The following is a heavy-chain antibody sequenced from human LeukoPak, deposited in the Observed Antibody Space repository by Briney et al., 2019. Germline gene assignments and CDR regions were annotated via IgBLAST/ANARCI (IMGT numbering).Heavy chain of an antibody. CDR1: GGSFIGNY. CDR2: INHSGST. J-gene: IGHJ5*02. Sequence: SETLSLTCAVYGGSFIGNYWIWIRQPPGKGLEWIGEINHSGSTNYNPSLKSRVTISVDTSKNQFSLKLSSVTAADTAVYYCAREDGSGSYTGMNWFDPWGQGTLVTVSS. V-gene: IGHV4-34*01. D-gene: IGHD3-10*01. CDR3: AREDGSGSYTGMNWFDP.